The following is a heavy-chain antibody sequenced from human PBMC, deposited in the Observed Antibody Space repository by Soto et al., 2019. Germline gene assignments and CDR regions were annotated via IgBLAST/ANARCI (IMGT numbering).Heavy chain of an antibody. D-gene: IGHD3-10*01. V-gene: IGHV3-23*01. Sequence: GGSLRLSCAASGSPFSSTDMTWVRQAPGKGLEWVSTIDGSGGTTYYADSVKGRFTISRDNSINTVFLQMNSLRAADTALYFCAKNSGWFNTWGQGALVTVSS. CDR1: GSPFSSTD. CDR3: AKNSGWFNT. J-gene: IGHJ5*02. CDR2: IDGSGGTT.